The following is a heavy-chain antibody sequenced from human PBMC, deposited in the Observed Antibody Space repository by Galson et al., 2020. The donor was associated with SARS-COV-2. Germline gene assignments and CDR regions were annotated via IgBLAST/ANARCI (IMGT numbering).Heavy chain of an antibody. CDR2: INIGGNT. D-gene: IGHD2-2*01. CDR3: ARGHRGVVPAPVLGLGPYYSYYYMDV. J-gene: IGHJ6*03. CDR1: GGSFSGYS. V-gene: IGHV4-34*01. Sequence: SETLSLTCAVYGGSFSGYSWTWIRQPPGKGLEWIGEINIGGNTNYSPSLRSRVTVSVDTSKNQFSLNVRSVTAADTALYYCARGHRGVVPAPVLGLGPYYSYYYMDVWDKGTTVTVSS.